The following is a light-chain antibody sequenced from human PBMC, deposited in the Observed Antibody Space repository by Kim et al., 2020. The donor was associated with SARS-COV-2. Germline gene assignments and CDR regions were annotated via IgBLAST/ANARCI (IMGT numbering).Light chain of an antibody. CDR3: RQQYCWPPAVT. CDR2: DAS. V-gene: IGKV3-11*02. CDR1: KNIDTY. Sequence: TAERATLSCRASKNIDTYLAGYQQRPRQAPTLPVYDASNRATGVPERFSGSGSSRGFSLPISSLVPDDFSIYYCRQQYCWPPAVTFGGGTKVDIK. J-gene: IGKJ4*02.